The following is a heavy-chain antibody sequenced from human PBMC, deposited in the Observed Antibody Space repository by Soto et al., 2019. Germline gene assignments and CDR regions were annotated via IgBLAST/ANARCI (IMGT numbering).Heavy chain of an antibody. CDR3: ARAHYYYDSSGYFHY. CDR1: GDTFNTYT. CDR2: MNPNSGNT. Sequence: ASVKVSCKASGDTFNTYTLIWVRQATGQGLEWMGWMNPNSGNTVYAQKFQGRVTMTRNTSISTAYMELSSLRSEDTAVYYCARAHYYYDSSGYFHYWGQGSLVTVSS. V-gene: IGHV1-8*02. J-gene: IGHJ4*02. D-gene: IGHD3-22*01.